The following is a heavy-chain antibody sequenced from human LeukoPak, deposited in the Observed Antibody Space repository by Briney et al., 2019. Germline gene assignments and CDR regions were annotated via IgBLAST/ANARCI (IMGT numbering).Heavy chain of an antibody. D-gene: IGHD6-19*01. CDR1: GYTFTSYY. J-gene: IGHJ4*02. CDR2: INPSGGST. Sequence: ASVKVSCKASGYTFTSYYMHWGRQAPGQGLEWMGIINPSGGSTSYAQKFQGRVTMTRDTSTSTVYMELSSLRSEDTAVYYCARAQETVAGPRDFDYWGQGTLVTVSS. CDR3: ARAQETVAGPRDFDY. V-gene: IGHV1-46*01.